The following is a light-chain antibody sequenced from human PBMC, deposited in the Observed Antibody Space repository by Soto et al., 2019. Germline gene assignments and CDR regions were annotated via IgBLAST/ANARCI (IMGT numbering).Light chain of an antibody. CDR3: SSYTSSSTLYV. V-gene: IGLV2-14*03. J-gene: IGLJ1*01. Sequence: QSALTQPASVSGSPGQSITISCTGTSSDVGGYNYVSWYQHHPGKAPKLMIYDVSNRPSGVSNRFSGSKSGNTASLTISVLQAEDEAGYYCSSYTSSSTLYVFGTGTKLTVL. CDR1: SSDVGGYNY. CDR2: DVS.